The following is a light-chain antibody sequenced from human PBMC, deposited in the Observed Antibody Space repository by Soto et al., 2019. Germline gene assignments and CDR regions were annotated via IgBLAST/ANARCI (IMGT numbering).Light chain of an antibody. Sequence: QSVLSHPGSVSWSPGHTITISCTGTSTDVGGYNAVSWYQHHPGKAPKLIIYEVTHRPSGVSDRFSASKSGNTASLTISGLQTEDEADYYCNSFRVSHLYVFGTGTKVTVL. J-gene: IGLJ1*01. CDR2: EVT. V-gene: IGLV2-14*01. CDR1: STDVGGYNA. CDR3: NSFRVSHLYV.